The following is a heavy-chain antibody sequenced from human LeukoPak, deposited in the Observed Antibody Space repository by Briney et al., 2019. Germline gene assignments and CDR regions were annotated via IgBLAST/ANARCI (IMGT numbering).Heavy chain of an antibody. CDR1: GYTFTSYY. CDR2: INPSGGST. D-gene: IGHD3-16*01. J-gene: IGHJ6*03. Sequence: ASVKVSCKASGYTFTSYYMHWVRQAPGQGLEWMGIINPSGGSTSYAQKFQGRVTITADKSTSTAYMELSSLRSEDTAVYYCARGDFGDGYYYYYMDVWGKGTTVTVSS. V-gene: IGHV1-46*01. CDR3: ARGDFGDGYYYYYMDV.